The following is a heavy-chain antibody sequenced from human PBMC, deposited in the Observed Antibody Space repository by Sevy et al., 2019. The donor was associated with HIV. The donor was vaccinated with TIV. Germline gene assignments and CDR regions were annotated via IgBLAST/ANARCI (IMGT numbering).Heavy chain of an antibody. CDR3: ATDIVVGRDY. V-gene: IGHV1-24*01. J-gene: IGHJ4*02. Sequence: VSVKVSCKVSGYTLTALSMHWVRQAPGKGLEWMGGFDEDGEIMYAQKFQGRVTMTEDTSTYTAYMELSSLRSEDTAMYYCATDIVVGRDYWGQGTLVTVSS. CDR1: GYTLTALS. CDR2: FDEDGEI. D-gene: IGHD2-2*01.